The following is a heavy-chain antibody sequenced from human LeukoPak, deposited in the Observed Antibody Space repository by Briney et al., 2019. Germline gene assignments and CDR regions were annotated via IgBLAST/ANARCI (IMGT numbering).Heavy chain of an antibody. Sequence: GESLKISCKGSGYSSTSYWISWVRQMPGKGLEWMGRIDPSDSYTNYSPSFQGHVTISADKSISTAYLQWSSLKASDTAMYYCAREEGTAMVSYFDYWGQGTLVTVSS. CDR3: AREEGTAMVSYFDY. D-gene: IGHD5-18*01. CDR2: IDPSDSYT. J-gene: IGHJ4*02. CDR1: GYSSTSYW. V-gene: IGHV5-10-1*01.